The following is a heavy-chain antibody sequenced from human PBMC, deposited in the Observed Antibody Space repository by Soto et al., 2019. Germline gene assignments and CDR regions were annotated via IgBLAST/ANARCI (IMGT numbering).Heavy chain of an antibody. CDR2: ISATTTYK. V-gene: IGHV3-21*01. D-gene: IGHD2-8*02. CDR1: GFTFDTYT. Sequence: EVQVVESGGGLVKPGGSLRLSCTASGFTFDTYTMNWLRQAPGRGLKWVSSISATTTYKYYAASVEGRFTISRDNAKNSLYLQTNSLGAEDTAVYYCARGSASKSGHLWYFDLWGRGTLVTVSS. J-gene: IGHJ2*01. CDR3: ARGSASKSGHLWYFDL.